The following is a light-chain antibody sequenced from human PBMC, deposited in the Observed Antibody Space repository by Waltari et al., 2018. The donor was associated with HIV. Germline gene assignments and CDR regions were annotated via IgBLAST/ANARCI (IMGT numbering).Light chain of an antibody. CDR3: QAWDNNSVV. CDR1: RLEHKN. CDR2: QDT. J-gene: IGLJ2*01. V-gene: IGLV3-1*01. Sequence: SYQLTQPPSISVTAGQTATIPCSGNRLEHKNVSWYQRRPGQSPVALIFQDTKRPSGIPERFSGSNFGDTATLAISETQGDDEGEYYCQAWDNNSVVFGGGTRLTVL.